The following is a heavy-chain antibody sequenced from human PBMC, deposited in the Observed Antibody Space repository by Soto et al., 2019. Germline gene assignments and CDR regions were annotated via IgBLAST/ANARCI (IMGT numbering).Heavy chain of an antibody. CDR3: ARVSGYSRLDYYGMDV. D-gene: IGHD6-13*01. V-gene: IGHV3-7*01. CDR1: GFTFSSYW. J-gene: IGHJ6*02. Sequence: AGGSLRLSCAASGFTFSSYWMSWVRQAPGKGLEWVVNIKQDGSEKYYVDSVKGRFTISRDNAKNSLYLQMNSLRAEDTAVYYCARVSGYSRLDYYGMDVWGQGTTVTVSS. CDR2: IKQDGSEK.